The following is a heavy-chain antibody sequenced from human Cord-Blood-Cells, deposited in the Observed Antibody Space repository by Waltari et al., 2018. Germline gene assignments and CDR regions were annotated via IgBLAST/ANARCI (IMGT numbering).Heavy chain of an antibody. CDR3: ARGVVDTAMVDY. V-gene: IGHV1-2*02. J-gene: IGHJ4*02. Sequence: QVQLVQSGAEVKKPGASVKVPCTASGSTFTAYYMHWVRQAPGQGLEWMGWINPNSGGTNYAQKFQGRVTMTRDTSISTAYMELSRLRSDDTAVYYCARGVVDTAMVDYWGQGTLVTVSS. D-gene: IGHD5-18*01. CDR1: GSTFTAYY. CDR2: INPNSGGT.